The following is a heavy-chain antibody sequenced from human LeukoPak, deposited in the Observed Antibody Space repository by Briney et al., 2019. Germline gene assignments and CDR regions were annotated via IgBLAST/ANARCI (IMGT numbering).Heavy chain of an antibody. V-gene: IGHV3-23*01. CDR2: ISGSGGST. D-gene: IGHD3-10*01. Sequence: GGSLRLSCAASGFTFSSYAMSWVRQAPGKGLEWVSAISGSGGSTYYADSVKGRFTISRDNAKNSLYLQMNSLRAEDTAVYFCTRDEPMGSYWGQGTLVTVSS. J-gene: IGHJ4*02. CDR1: GFTFSSYA. CDR3: TRDEPMGSY.